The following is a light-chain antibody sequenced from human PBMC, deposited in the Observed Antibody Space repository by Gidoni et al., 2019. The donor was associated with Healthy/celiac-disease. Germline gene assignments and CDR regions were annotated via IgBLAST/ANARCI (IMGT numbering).Light chain of an antibody. V-gene: IGLV2-14*03. CDR2: DVS. Sequence: SALTPPASVSGSPGQSITISCTGTSSDVGGYNYVSWYQQHPGKAPKLMIYDVSNRPSGVSNRFSGSKSGNTASLTISGLQAEDEADYYCSSYTSSSVVFGGGTKLTVL. CDR1: SSDVGGYNY. CDR3: SSYTSSSVV. J-gene: IGLJ2*01.